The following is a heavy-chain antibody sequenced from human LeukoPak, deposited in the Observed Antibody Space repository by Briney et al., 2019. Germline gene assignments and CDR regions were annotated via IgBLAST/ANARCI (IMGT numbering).Heavy chain of an antibody. D-gene: IGHD3-16*02. J-gene: IGHJ4*02. CDR3: AKDVETGGIRGYFDY. CDR2: ISGSGGAT. Sequence: GGSLRLSCTASGLTFTNYAMTWLRHTPGKGLEYVSVISGSGGATYYADSVKSRFTISRDNSKNTLYLQMNSLRAEDTAVYYCAKDVETGGIRGYFDYWGQGALVTVSS. V-gene: IGHV3-23*01. CDR1: GLTFTNYA.